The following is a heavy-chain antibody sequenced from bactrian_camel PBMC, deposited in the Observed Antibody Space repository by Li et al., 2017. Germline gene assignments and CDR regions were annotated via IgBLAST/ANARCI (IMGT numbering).Heavy chain of an antibody. V-gene: IGHV3S40*01. Sequence: VQLVESGGGSVQAGGSLRLSCAASEYGMITNYIGWFRQAPGKEREGVAAIYTGDGRAYYADSVKGRFTISRDLAKNTVFLQMNSLKPEDTAMYYCAAQTSSGRCPQQRASDVGYWGQGTQVTVS. D-gene: IGHD3*01. CDR3: AAQTSSGRCPQQRASDVGY. CDR2: IYTGDGRA. CDR1: EYGMITNY. J-gene: IGHJ6*01.